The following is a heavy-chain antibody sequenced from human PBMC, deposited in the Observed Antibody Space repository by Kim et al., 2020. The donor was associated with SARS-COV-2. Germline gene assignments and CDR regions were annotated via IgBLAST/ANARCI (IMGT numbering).Heavy chain of an antibody. CDR2: INPNSGGT. CDR3: ARVRIGNWFDP. D-gene: IGHD3-10*01. Sequence: ASVKVSCNASGYTFTGYYMHWVRQAPGQGLEWMGRINPNSGGTNYAQKFQGRVTMTRDTSISTAYMELSRLRPDDTAVYYCARVRIGNWFDPWGQGTLVTVSA. CDR1: GYTFTGYY. V-gene: IGHV1-2*06. J-gene: IGHJ5*02.